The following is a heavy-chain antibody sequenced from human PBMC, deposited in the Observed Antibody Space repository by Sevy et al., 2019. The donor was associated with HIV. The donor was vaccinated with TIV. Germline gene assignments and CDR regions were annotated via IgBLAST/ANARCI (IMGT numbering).Heavy chain of an antibody. V-gene: IGHV3-30-3*01. D-gene: IGHD4-17*01. J-gene: IGHJ4*02. Sequence: GGSLRLSCAASGFTFSSYAMHWVRQAPGKGLEWVAVISYDGSNKYYADSVKGRFTISRDNSKNTLYLQMNGLRAEETAVYYCARDLRTVTNYFDYWGQGTLVTVSS. CDR1: GFTFSSYA. CDR3: ARDLRTVTNYFDY. CDR2: ISYDGSNK.